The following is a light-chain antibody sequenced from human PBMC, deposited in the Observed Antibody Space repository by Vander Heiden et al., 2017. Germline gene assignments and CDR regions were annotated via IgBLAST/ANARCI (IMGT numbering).Light chain of an antibody. V-gene: IGLV4-69*01. CDR3: QTWGTGIQV. CDR1: SGHSSYA. J-gene: IGLJ2*01. Sequence: QLVLTQSPSASASLGASVKLTCTLSSGHSSYAIAWHQQQPEKGPRYLMKLSSDGSHNKGDGIPDLFSGSSSGAERYLTISSLQSEDEADYYCQTWGTGIQVFGGGTKLTVL. CDR2: LSSDGSH.